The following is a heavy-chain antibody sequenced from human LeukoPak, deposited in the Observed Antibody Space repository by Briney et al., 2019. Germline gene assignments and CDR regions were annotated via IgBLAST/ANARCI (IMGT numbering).Heavy chain of an antibody. Sequence: GGSLRLSCAASGFTFSGSAMHWVRQASGKGLEWVGRIRSKANSYATAYAASVKGRFTISRDDSKNTAYLQMNSLKTEDTAVYYCARVRIQLWHFDYWGQGTLVTVSS. D-gene: IGHD5-18*01. J-gene: IGHJ4*02. V-gene: IGHV3-73*01. CDR1: GFTFSGSA. CDR2: IRSKANSYAT. CDR3: ARVRIQLWHFDY.